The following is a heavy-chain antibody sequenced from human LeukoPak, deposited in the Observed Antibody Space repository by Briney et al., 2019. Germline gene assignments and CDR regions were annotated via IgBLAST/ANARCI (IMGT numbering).Heavy chain of an antibody. V-gene: IGHV3-9*01. D-gene: IGHD1-26*01. CDR1: GFTFDDYA. J-gene: IGHJ4*02. CDR3: AKGTGRYWTFFDY. CDR2: ISWNSGSI. Sequence: GGSLRLSCAASGFTFDDYAMHWVRHGPGKGLEWVSGISWNSGSIDYVESVKGRFTISRDNAKNSLYLQMNSLRPEDTAFYYCAKGTGRYWTFFDYWGRGTLVTVSS.